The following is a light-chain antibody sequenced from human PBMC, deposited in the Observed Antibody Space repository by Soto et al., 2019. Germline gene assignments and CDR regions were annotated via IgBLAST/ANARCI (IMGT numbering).Light chain of an antibody. CDR1: HSFSSSY. J-gene: IGKJ1*01. V-gene: IGKV3-20*01. CDR2: GAS. Sequence: EIVLTQSPGTLSLSPGERATISCRASHSFSSSYLAWYQQKSGQAPRLLIYGASSRATGIPDRFSGSGSGTDFTLTISRLEPEDFAVYYCQQYGSSPWTFGQGTKV. CDR3: QQYGSSPWT.